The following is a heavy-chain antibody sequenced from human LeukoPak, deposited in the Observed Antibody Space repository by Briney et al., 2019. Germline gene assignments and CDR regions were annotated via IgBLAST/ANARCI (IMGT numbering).Heavy chain of an antibody. Sequence: GGSLRLSCTASGFTFSSYSMNWVRQAPGKGLEWVSSISSSRSYIYYADSVKGRFTISRDNAKNSLYLQMNSLRAEDTAVYHCARDGVYCSSTSCYWDNWFDPWGQGTLVTVSS. CDR1: GFTFSSYS. D-gene: IGHD2-2*01. V-gene: IGHV3-21*01. CDR3: ARDGVYCSSTSCYWDNWFDP. J-gene: IGHJ5*02. CDR2: ISSSRSYI.